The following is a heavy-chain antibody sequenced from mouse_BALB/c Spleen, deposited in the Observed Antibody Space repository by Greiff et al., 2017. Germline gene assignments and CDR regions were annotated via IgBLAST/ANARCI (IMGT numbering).Heavy chain of an antibody. CDR1: GFTFSSYG. V-gene: IGHV5-6-3*01. J-gene: IGHJ2*01. CDR2: INSNGGST. D-gene: IGHD2-14*01. CDR3: ARRAYYRYDGPFDY. Sequence: EVQVVESGGGLVQPGGSLKLSCAASGFTFSSYGMSWVRQTPDKRLELVATINSNGGSTYYPDSVKGRFTISRDNAKNTLYLQMSSLKSEDTAMYYCARRAYYRYDGPFDYWGQGTTLTVSS.